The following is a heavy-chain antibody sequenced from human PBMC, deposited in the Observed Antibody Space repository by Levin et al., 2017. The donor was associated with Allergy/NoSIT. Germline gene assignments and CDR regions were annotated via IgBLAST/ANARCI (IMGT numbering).Heavy chain of an antibody. CDR1: QFTFSAYS. D-gene: IGHD2-15*01. Sequence: GGSLRLSCVVSQFTFSAYSMSWVRQAPGKGLEWVSSISRNNSDIYYADSVKGRFTISRDNAKNLLYLQMDSLRGEDTAVYFCARDQAQGYCSGGSCSPYSYWGQGTLVTVSS. CDR2: ISRNNSDI. CDR3: ARDQAQGYCSGGSCSPYSY. J-gene: IGHJ4*02. V-gene: IGHV3-21*01.